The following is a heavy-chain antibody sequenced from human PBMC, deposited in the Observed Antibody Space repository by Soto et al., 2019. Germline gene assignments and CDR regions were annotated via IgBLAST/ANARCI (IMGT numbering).Heavy chain of an antibody. CDR2: VYTSGGT. D-gene: IGHD6-13*01. V-gene: IGHV4-4*07. Sequence: PSETLSLTCTFSGGSISTYYWSCIRQPAGKGLEWIGRVYTSGGTNYNPSLKSRVTMSRDTSKKQFFLSLSSVTAADTAVYYCARGAAAGVDYGMDLWGQGNTVTVSS. J-gene: IGHJ6*02. CDR3: ARGAAAGVDYGMDL. CDR1: GGSISTYY.